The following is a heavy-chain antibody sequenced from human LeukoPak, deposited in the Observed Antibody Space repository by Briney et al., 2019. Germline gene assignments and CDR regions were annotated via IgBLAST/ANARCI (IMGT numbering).Heavy chain of an antibody. J-gene: IGHJ4*02. CDR1: GGSFSGYY. CDR2: INHSGST. V-gene: IGHV4-34*01. Sequence: ASETLSLTCAVYGGSFSGYYWSWIRQPPGKGLEWIGEINHSGSTNYNPSLKSRVTISVDTSKNQFSLKLSSVTAADTAVYYCARGVVEKGVPGCTVVPAAICLSPKKKFDYWGQGTLVTVSS. D-gene: IGHD2-2*02. CDR3: ARGVVEKGVPGCTVVPAAICLSPKKKFDY.